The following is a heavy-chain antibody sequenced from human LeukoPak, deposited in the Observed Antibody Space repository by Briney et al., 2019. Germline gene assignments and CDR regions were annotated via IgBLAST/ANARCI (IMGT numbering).Heavy chain of an antibody. D-gene: IGHD6-6*01. Sequence: ASVKVSCKASGYTFTGYYMHWVRQAPGQGLEWMGWINPNSGGTNYAQKFQGSVTMTRDTSISTAYMELSRLRSDDTAVYYCAREGSEYSSSAGFNWFDPWGQGTLVTVSS. CDR2: INPNSGGT. CDR1: GYTFTGYY. J-gene: IGHJ5*02. CDR3: AREGSEYSSSAGFNWFDP. V-gene: IGHV1-2*02.